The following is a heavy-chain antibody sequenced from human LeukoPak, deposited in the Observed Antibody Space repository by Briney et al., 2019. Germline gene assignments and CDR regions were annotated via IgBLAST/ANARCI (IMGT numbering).Heavy chain of an antibody. CDR2: ISGSGGTT. CDR1: GFTFSSYA. CDR3: AKDFAYDNSGYDNWFDP. Sequence: GGSLRLSCAASGFTFSSYAMSWVRQAPGKGLEWVSAISGSGGTTYYADSVKGRFTVSSDNSKNTLYLQMNSLRVEDTAVYYCAKDFAYDNSGYDNWFDPWGQGALVTVSS. V-gene: IGHV3-23*01. D-gene: IGHD3-22*01. J-gene: IGHJ5*02.